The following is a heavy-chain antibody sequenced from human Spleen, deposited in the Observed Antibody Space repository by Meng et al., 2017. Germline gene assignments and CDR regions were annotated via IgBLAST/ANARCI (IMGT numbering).Heavy chain of an antibody. CDR3: ARSLNLHVFDV. V-gene: IGHV4-34*01. Sequence: QWQLQQWGSDLLEPSETLSLAGAVYDESCFSGYYWSWIRQPPGKGLEWIGDINHSGSTNYNPSLKSRVTISVDTSKSQFSLNLNSVSAADTSVYYCARSLNLHVFDVWGQGTMVTVSS. CDR2: INHSGST. J-gene: IGHJ3*01. CDR1: DESCFSGYY. D-gene: IGHD1-20*01.